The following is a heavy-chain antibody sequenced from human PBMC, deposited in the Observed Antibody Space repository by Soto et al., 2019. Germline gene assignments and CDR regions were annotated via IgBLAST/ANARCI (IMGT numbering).Heavy chain of an antibody. J-gene: IGHJ4*02. V-gene: IGHV2-70*11. D-gene: IGHD6-13*01. Sequence: SGPTLVNPTQTLTLTCTFSGFSLSTSGMCVSWIRQPPGKALEWLARIDWDDDKYYSTSLKTRLTISKDTSKNQVVLTMTNMDPVDTATYYCARMRDSRSWYGIDYWGQGILVTVAS. CDR3: ARMRDSRSWYGIDY. CDR2: IDWDDDK. CDR1: GFSLSTSGMC.